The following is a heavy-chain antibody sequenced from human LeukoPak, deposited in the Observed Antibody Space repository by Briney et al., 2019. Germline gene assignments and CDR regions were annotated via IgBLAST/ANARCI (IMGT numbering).Heavy chain of an antibody. J-gene: IGHJ6*02. CDR3: ARDNWNYGSSMDV. CDR1: GGSISSYY. D-gene: IGHD1-7*01. CDR2: IYYSGST. Sequence: SETLSLTCSVSGGSISSYYWSWIRQPPGKGLEWIGYIYYSGSTNYNPSLKSRVTISVDTSKNQFPPKLSSVTAADTAVYYCARDNWNYGSSMDVWGQGTTVTVSS. V-gene: IGHV4-59*01.